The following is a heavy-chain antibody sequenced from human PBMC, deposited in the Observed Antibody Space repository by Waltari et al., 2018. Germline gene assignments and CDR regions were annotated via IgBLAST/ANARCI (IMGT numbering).Heavy chain of an antibody. V-gene: IGHV3-30*19. Sequence: QVQLVESGGGVVQPGRPLRLSCTASGFTFRNSGMPWVRQAPGKGLEWVAVIWYDGTNKYNTDSVKGRFTISRDNSNNTLYLQMNSLRVEDTAVYYCARGDATATHDYWGQGTLVTVSS. J-gene: IGHJ4*02. CDR3: ARGDATATHDY. D-gene: IGHD1-1*01. CDR2: IWYDGTNK. CDR1: GFTFRNSG.